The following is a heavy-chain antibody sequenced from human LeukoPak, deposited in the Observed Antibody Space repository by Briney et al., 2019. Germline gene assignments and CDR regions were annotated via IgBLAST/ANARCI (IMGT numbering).Heavy chain of an antibody. J-gene: IGHJ4*02. CDR1: GYSFTSYW. CDR2: IYPGDSDT. D-gene: IGHD2-21*02. Sequence: GASLKISCKGSGYSFTSYWIGWVRQMPGKGLEWMGIIYPGDSDTRYSPSFQGQVTISADKSISTAYLQWSSLKAPDTAMYYCARSVYCGGDCYRKPFDYWGQGTLVTVSS. V-gene: IGHV5-51*01. CDR3: ARSVYCGGDCYRKPFDY.